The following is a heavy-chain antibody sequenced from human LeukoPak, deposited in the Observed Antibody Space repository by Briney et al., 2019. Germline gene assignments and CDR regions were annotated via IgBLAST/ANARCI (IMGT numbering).Heavy chain of an antibody. CDR1: GGSISSGSYY. CDR2: IYTSGST. V-gene: IGHV4-61*02. J-gene: IGHJ4*02. CDR3: ARQYFLILSLYYFDY. Sequence: SETLSLTCSVSGGSISSGSYYWSWIRQPAGKGLEWIGRIYTSGSTNYNPSLKSRVTISVDTSKNQFSLKLSSVTAADTAVYYCARQYFLILSLYYFDYWGQGTLVTVSS. D-gene: IGHD3-10*02.